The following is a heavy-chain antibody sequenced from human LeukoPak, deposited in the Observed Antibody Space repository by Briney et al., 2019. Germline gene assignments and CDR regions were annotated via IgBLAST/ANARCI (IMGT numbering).Heavy chain of an antibody. CDR3: ARGTYYDSSDAFDI. J-gene: IGHJ3*02. V-gene: IGHV3-64*04. CDR2: ISSNGGST. D-gene: IGHD3-22*01. Sequence: GGSLRLSCSASGFTFSSYAMHWVRQAPGKGLEYVSAISSNGGSTYYADSVKGRFTISRDNSKNTLYLQMNSLRAEDTAVYYCARGTYYDSSDAFDIWGQGTMVTVSS. CDR1: GFTFSSYA.